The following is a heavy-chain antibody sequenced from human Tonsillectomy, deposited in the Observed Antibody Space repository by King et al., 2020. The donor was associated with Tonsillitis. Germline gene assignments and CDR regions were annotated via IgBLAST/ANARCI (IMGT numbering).Heavy chain of an antibody. CDR2: IYPGDSDT. CDR1: GYSFTSYW. V-gene: IGHV5-51*01. Sequence: VQLVESGAEVKKPGESLKISCKGSGYSFTSYWIGWVRQMPGKGLEWMGIIYPGDSDTRNTPSFQGQVTISADKSISTAYLQWGSLKASDTAMYYCARHRVYGDYVRGAFDIWGQGTMVTVSS. CDR3: ARHRVYGDYVRGAFDI. J-gene: IGHJ3*02. D-gene: IGHD4-17*01.